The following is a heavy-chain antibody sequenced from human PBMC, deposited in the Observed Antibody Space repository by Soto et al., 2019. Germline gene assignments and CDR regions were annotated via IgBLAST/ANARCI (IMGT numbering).Heavy chain of an antibody. CDR2: IYYSGST. D-gene: IGHD2-15*01. Sequence: PSETLSLTCTVSVDSVSSGGDYWSWIRQHPGKGLEWIGHIYYSGSTYYNPSLESRITILVDTSKHQFSLKLSSVTAADTAVYYCARGHAWWGNGMDVWGQGTTVTVSS. J-gene: IGHJ6*02. CDR1: VDSVSSGGDY. CDR3: ARGHAWWGNGMDV. V-gene: IGHV4-31*03.